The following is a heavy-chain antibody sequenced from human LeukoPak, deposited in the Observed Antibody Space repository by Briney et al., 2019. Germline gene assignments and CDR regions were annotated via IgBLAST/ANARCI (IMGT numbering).Heavy chain of an antibody. CDR3: AKAYYYDSSGDAFDI. V-gene: IGHV3-23*01. J-gene: IGHJ3*02. D-gene: IGHD3-22*01. Sequence: TGGSLRLSCAASGFTFSSYAMSWVRQAPGKGLEWVSAISGSGGSTYYADSVKGRFTISRDNSRNTLYLQMNSLRAEDTAVYYCAKAYYYDSSGDAFDIWGQGTMVTVSS. CDR2: ISGSGGST. CDR1: GFTFSSYA.